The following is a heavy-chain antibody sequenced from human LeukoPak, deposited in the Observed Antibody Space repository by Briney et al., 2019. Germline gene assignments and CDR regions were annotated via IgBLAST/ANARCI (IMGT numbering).Heavy chain of an antibody. CDR1: GFTFSTYG. CDR2: ISGSGGSR. V-gene: IGHV3-23*01. Sequence: GGSLRLSCAASGFTFSTYGMSWVRQAPGKGLEWVSGISGSGGSRFYTDSVKGRFTISRDNSKSTLYLQMNSLRAEDTAVYYCAKLREWELPDLFDYWGQGTLVTVSS. D-gene: IGHD1-26*01. J-gene: IGHJ4*02. CDR3: AKLREWELPDLFDY.